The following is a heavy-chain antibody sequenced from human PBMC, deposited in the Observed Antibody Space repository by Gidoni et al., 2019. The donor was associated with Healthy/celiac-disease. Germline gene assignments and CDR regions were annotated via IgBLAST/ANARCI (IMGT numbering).Heavy chain of an antibody. CDR3: AKGGVGYCSSTSCQLDY. D-gene: IGHD2-2*01. CDR2: ISWNSGSI. J-gene: IGHJ4*02. CDR1: GFTFDDYA. V-gene: IGHV3-9*01. Sequence: EVQLVESGGGLVQPGRSLRLSCAASGFTFDDYAMHWVRQAQGKGLEWVSGISWNSGSIGYADSVKGRFTISRDNDKNSLYLQMNSLRAEDTALYYCAKGGVGYCSSTSCQLDYWGQGTLVTVSS.